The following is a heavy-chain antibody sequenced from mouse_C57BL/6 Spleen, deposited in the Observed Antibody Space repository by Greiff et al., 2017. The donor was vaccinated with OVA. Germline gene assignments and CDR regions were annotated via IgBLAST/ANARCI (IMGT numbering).Heavy chain of an antibody. CDR1: GFTFSDYG. J-gene: IGHJ4*01. CDR3: ARQFSYAMDY. CDR2: ISSGSSTI. V-gene: IGHV5-17*01. Sequence: EVNVVESGGGLVKPGGSLKLSCAASGFTFSDYGMHWVRQALEKGLEWVAYISSGSSTIYYADTVKGRFTISRDNAKNTMFMQMPSLRSEDTAMYYSARQFSYAMDYWGQGTSVTVSS.